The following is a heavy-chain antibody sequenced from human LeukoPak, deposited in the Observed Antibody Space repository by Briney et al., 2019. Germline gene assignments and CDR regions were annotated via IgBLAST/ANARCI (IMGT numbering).Heavy chain of an antibody. CDR2: IKAYNGDT. V-gene: IGHV1-18*01. Sequence: ASVKVSCKASGYTFTSYGITWVRQAPGQGPEWMGWIKAYNGDTNYAQKSQGRVTMTTDTSTTTAYMELRSLRSDDTAVYYCAREGGILGALDYWGQGTLVTVSS. J-gene: IGHJ4*02. D-gene: IGHD1-26*01. CDR3: AREGGILGALDY. CDR1: GYTFTSYG.